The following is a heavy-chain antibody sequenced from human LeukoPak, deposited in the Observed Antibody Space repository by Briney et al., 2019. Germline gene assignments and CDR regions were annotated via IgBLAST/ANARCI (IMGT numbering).Heavy chain of an antibody. Sequence: PGGSLRLSCAASGFAFNSYAMHWVRQAPGKGLEWVAVISYDGSNKYYADSVKGRFTISRDNSKNTLYLQMNSLRAEDTAVYYCASPYYYGSGSYYLDYWGQGTLVTVSS. CDR1: GFAFNSYA. CDR2: ISYDGSNK. J-gene: IGHJ4*02. V-gene: IGHV3-30-3*01. D-gene: IGHD3-10*01. CDR3: ASPYYYGSGSYYLDY.